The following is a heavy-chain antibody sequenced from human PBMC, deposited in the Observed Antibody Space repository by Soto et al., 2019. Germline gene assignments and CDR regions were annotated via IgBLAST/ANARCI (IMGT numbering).Heavy chain of an antibody. CDR2: ISAYNGNT. J-gene: IGHJ5*02. CDR3: ARDYYDSSGYSNWFDP. CDR1: GYTFTSYG. D-gene: IGHD3-22*01. V-gene: IGHV1-18*01. Sequence: ASVKVSCKASGYTFTSYGISWVRQAPGQGLEWMGWISAYNGNTNYAQKLQGRVTMTTDTSTSTAYMELRSLRSDDAAVYYCARDYYDSSGYSNWFDPWGQGTLVTVSS.